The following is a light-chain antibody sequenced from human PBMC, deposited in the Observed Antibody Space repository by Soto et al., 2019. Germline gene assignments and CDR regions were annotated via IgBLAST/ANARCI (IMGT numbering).Light chain of an antibody. CDR1: QSVLYSSNNKNY. V-gene: IGKV4-1*01. Sequence: DIVMTQSPDSLAVSLGERATINCKSSQSVLYSSNNKNYLAWYHQKPGQPPKLLIYWASTRESGVPDRFSGSGSGTDFTLTISRLQAEDVAVYYCQQYYSTPPTFGQGTKVEIK. CDR3: QQYYSTPPT. J-gene: IGKJ1*01. CDR2: WAS.